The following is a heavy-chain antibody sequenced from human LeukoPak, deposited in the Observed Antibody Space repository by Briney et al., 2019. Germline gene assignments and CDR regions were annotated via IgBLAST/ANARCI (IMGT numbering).Heavy chain of an antibody. CDR2: ISYDGSNK. V-gene: IGHV3-30-3*01. CDR1: GFTFSSYA. CDR3: AKDIRRGTPDAFDI. J-gene: IGHJ3*02. D-gene: IGHD1-14*01. Sequence: GGSLRLSCAASGFTFSSYAMHWVRQAPGKGLEWVAVISYDGSNKYYADSVKGRFTISRDNSKNTLYLQMNSLRAEDTAVYYCAKDIRRGTPDAFDIWGQGTMVTVSS.